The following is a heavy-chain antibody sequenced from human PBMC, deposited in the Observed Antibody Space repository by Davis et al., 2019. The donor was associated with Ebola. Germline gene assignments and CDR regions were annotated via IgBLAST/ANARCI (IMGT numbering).Heavy chain of an antibody. CDR2: ISSSGSTI. CDR3: ARENYDSSGFFDY. Sequence: GESLKISCAASGFTFSDYYMSWIRQAPGKGLEWVSYISSSGSTIYYADSVKGRFTISRDNAKNSLYLQMNSLRDEDTAVYYCARENYDSSGFFDYWGQGTLVTVSS. V-gene: IGHV3-11*04. D-gene: IGHD3-22*01. J-gene: IGHJ4*02. CDR1: GFTFSDYY.